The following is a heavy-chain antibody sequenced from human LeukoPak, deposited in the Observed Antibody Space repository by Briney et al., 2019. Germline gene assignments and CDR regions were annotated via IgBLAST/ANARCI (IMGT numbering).Heavy chain of an antibody. Sequence: GGSLRLSCAASGFTFNTHAMSWVRQAPGKGLEWVSGINGNGASTYYSDYVKGRFTISRDNSKNTLYLQMSSLRAEDTAVYYCAKDQGYYYLDYWGQGTLVTVSS. J-gene: IGHJ4*02. CDR3: AKDQGYYYLDY. D-gene: IGHD2-15*01. CDR1: GFTFNTHA. V-gene: IGHV3-23*01. CDR2: INGNGAST.